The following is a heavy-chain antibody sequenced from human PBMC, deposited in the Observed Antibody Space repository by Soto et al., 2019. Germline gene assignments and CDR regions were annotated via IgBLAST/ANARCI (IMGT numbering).Heavy chain of an antibody. CDR2: INAGNGNT. Sequence: ASVKVSCKASGYTFTSYAIHWVRQAPGQRLEWMGWINAGNGNTKYSQKFQGRVTITRDTSASTAYMELSSLRYEDTAVYYCARVSGSYYYGMDVWGQGTTVTVSS. CDR1: GYTFTSYA. V-gene: IGHV1-3*01. CDR3: ARVSGSYYYGMDV. J-gene: IGHJ6*02. D-gene: IGHD1-26*01.